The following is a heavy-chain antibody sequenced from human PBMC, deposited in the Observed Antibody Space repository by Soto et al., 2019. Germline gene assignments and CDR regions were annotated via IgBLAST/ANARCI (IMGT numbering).Heavy chain of an antibody. D-gene: IGHD3-10*01. V-gene: IGHV3-30*03. CDR3: ARSGYNYGPTLYLQN. CDR1: GCTFINYG. CDR2: ISYDGSNQ. Sequence: QVQVVESGGGVVQPGRSLRLSCAASGCTFINYGMHWVREAPGKGLGWVALISYDGSNQYFEDSVQVRFTITSDNTENPLYLQMNSLRIEDTAVYFCARSGYNYGPTLYLQNWGQGTLVTVSS. J-gene: IGHJ1*01.